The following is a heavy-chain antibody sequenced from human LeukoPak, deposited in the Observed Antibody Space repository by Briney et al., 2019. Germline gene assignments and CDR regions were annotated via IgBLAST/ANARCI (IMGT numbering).Heavy chain of an antibody. D-gene: IGHD3-10*01. J-gene: IGHJ4*02. CDR2: ISSNGGST. Sequence: GGSLRLSCSASGFTFSSYAMHWVRQAPGQGLEYVSAISSNGGSTYYADSVKGRFTISRDNSKNTLYLQMSSLRAEDTAVYYCVKGTTTYYGSGSYLDYWGQGTLVTVSS. CDR3: VKGTTTYYGSGSYLDY. CDR1: GFTFSSYA. V-gene: IGHV3-64D*06.